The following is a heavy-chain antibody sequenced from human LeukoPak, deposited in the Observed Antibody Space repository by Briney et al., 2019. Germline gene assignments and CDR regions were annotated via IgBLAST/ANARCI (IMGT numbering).Heavy chain of an antibody. J-gene: IGHJ4*02. Sequence: SVKVSCTASGGTFSSYAISWVRQAPGQGLEWMGGIIPIFGTANYAQKFQGRVTITTDESTSTAYIELSSLRSEDTAVYYCVVLFGVVITGYFDYWGQGTLVTVSS. CDR2: IIPIFGTA. CDR3: VVLFGVVITGYFDY. V-gene: IGHV1-69*05. D-gene: IGHD3-3*01. CDR1: GGTFSSYA.